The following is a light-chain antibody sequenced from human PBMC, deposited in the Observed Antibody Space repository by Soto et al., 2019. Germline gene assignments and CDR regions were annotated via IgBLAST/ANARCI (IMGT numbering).Light chain of an antibody. V-gene: IGKV3-20*01. CDR2: GAS. Sequence: EIVLTQSPGTLSLSPGERATLSCRASQSVSSSYLAWYRQKPGQAPRLLIYGASSRATGIPDRFSGSGSGTDFTLTISRLEPEDFAGYYCQQYGSSPPYTLGQGTKLEIK. J-gene: IGKJ2*01. CDR3: QQYGSSPPYT. CDR1: QSVSSSY.